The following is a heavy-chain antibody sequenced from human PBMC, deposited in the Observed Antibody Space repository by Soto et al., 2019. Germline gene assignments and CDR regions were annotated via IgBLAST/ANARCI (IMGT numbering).Heavy chain of an antibody. J-gene: IGHJ4*02. Sequence: EVQLLESGGGLVQPGGSLRLSCAASGFSFSSDAMVWVRQAPGKGLEWVSVISARGGSLYFADSVKGRFTISRDNSKNVLSLEMNSLRAEDTATYSCAKGSIEYSASVDNWGQGTLVVVSS. CDR1: GFSFSSDA. V-gene: IGHV3-23*01. CDR2: ISARGGSL. D-gene: IGHD5-12*01. CDR3: AKGSIEYSASVDN.